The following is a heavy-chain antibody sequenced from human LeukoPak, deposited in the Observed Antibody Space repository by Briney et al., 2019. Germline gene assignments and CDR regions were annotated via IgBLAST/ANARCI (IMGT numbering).Heavy chain of an antibody. CDR3: ARDREGYSSSWQPFDY. Sequence: GGSLRLSCAASGFTFSSYGMHWVRQAPGKGLEWVAVISYDGSNKYYADSVKGRFTISRDNSKNTLYLQMNSLGAEDTAVYYCARDREGYSSSWQPFDYWGQGTLVTVSS. J-gene: IGHJ4*02. CDR1: GFTFSSYG. D-gene: IGHD6-13*01. CDR2: ISYDGSNK. V-gene: IGHV3-30*03.